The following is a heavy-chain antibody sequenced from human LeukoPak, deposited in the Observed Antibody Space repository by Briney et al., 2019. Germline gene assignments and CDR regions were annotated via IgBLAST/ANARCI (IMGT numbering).Heavy chain of an antibody. CDR1: GGSLSSYY. CDR2: IYYSGST. D-gene: IGHD3-10*01. Sequence: PSETQSLTCTVSGGSLSSYYWSWIRQPPGKGLEWIGYIYYSGSTNYNPSLKSRVTISVDTSKNQFSLKLSSLTAADTAVYYCARADYYGSGNNWFDPWGQGTLVTVSS. CDR3: ARADYYGSGNNWFDP. J-gene: IGHJ5*02. V-gene: IGHV4-59*01.